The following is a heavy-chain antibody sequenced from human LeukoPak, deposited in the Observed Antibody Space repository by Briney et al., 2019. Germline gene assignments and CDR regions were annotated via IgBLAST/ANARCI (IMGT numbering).Heavy chain of an antibody. J-gene: IGHJ6*02. D-gene: IGHD2-2*01. CDR1: GFTFTTYS. V-gene: IGHV3-30-3*01. CDR3: ARGGDIVVVPAADYYYYGMDV. Sequence: RPGGSLRLSCAASGFTFTTYSMHWVRQAPGKGLEWVAVISYDGSIQYYPDSVKGRSTISRDNSKNTLYLQMNSLRAEDTAVYYCARGGDIVVVPAADYYYYGMDVWGQGTTVTVSS. CDR2: ISYDGSIQ.